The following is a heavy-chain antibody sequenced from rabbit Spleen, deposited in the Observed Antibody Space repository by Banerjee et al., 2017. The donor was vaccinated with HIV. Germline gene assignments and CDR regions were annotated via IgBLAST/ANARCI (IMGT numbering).Heavy chain of an antibody. CDR2: IDTYGGGT. CDR3: ARDTSSGWGIVSFYFSL. Sequence: QSLEESGGGLVKPGASLTLTCKASGFSFSSSYYICWVRQAPGKGLEWIACIDTYGGGTDYANWPKGRFTISKASSTTVTLQMPSLTAADTATYFCARDTSSGWGIVSFYFSLWGPGTLVTVS. CDR1: GFSFSSSYY. D-gene: IGHD4-1*01. V-gene: IGHV1S40*01. J-gene: IGHJ4*01.